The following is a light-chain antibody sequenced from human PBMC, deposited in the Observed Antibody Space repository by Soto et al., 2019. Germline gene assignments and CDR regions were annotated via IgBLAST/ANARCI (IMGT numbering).Light chain of an antibody. Sequence: DIQMTQSPSTLSASVGDRVTITCRASQSISTWLAWYQQKAGKAPKFLIYDASSLESGVPSRFSGSGSGTEFTLTISNLQPVDFATYYCQQYYSYPYTFGQGTKLEIK. J-gene: IGKJ2*01. V-gene: IGKV1-5*01. CDR2: DAS. CDR1: QSISTW. CDR3: QQYYSYPYT.